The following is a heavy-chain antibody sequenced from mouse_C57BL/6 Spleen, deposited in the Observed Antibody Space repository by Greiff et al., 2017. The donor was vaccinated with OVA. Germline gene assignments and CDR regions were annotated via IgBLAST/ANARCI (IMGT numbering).Heavy chain of an antibody. V-gene: IGHV6-6*01. J-gene: IGHJ3*01. CDR2: IRNKANTHST. CDR3: TADGYYRFAY. CDR1: GFTFSDAW. D-gene: IGHD2-3*01. Sequence: EVQRVESGGGLVQPGGSMKLSCAASGFTFSDAWMDWVRQSPEKGLEWVAEIRNKANTHSTYYAVSVKGRFTISRDDSKSSVYLQMNSLRAEDTGIYYCTADGYYRFAYWGQGTLVTVAA.